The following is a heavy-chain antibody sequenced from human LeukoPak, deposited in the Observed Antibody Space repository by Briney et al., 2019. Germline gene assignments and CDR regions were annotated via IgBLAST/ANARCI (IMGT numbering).Heavy chain of an antibody. CDR3: AELGITMIGGV. CDR2: MSSSDDGR. CDR1: GFSFSSYA. J-gene: IGHJ6*04. Sequence: GGSLRLSCATSGFSFSSYAMSWVRQAPGRGLEWVSAMSSSDDGRYYAASVRGRFTISRDTSRSTLYLQMNSLRAEDAAVYYCAELGITMIGGVWGKGTTVTISS. D-gene: IGHD3-10*02. V-gene: IGHV3-23*01.